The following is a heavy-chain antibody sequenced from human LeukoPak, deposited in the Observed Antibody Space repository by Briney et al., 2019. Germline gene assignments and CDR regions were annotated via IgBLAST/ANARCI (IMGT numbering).Heavy chain of an antibody. Sequence: PSETLSLTCTVSGGSISSGSYYWSWIRQPPGKGLEWIGYIYYSGSTNYNPSLKSRVTISVDTSKNQFSLKLSSVTAADTAVYYCAMVRGVITSDAFDIWGQGTMVTVSS. CDR3: AMVRGVITSDAFDI. J-gene: IGHJ3*02. D-gene: IGHD3-10*01. CDR1: GGSISSGSYY. CDR2: IYYSGST. V-gene: IGHV4-61*01.